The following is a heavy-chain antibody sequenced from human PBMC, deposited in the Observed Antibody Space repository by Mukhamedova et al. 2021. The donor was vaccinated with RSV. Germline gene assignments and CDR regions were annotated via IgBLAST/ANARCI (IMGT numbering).Heavy chain of an antibody. Sequence: EYMGIIYPDDSDARYGPSFQGQVTISVDKSINTAYLQWSSLKASDSAMYYCTRHHAPGWGSLDYWGQGTLVTVFS. V-gene: IGHV5-51*01. J-gene: IGHJ4*02. CDR2: IYPDDSDA. D-gene: IGHD3-16*01. CDR3: TRHHAPGWGSLDY.